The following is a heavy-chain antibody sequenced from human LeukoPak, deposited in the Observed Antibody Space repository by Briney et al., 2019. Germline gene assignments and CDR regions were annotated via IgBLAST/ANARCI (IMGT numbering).Heavy chain of an antibody. V-gene: IGHV3-48*01. Sequence: GGSLRLSCAASGFTFSSYSMNWVRQAPGKGLEWVSYISSSSSTIYYADSVKGRFTISRDNAKNSLYLQMNSLRAEDTAVYYCASGPGLGSLYYYGMDVWGQGTTVTVSS. CDR3: ASGPGLGSLYYYGMDV. J-gene: IGHJ6*02. CDR1: GFTFSSYS. D-gene: IGHD3-10*01. CDR2: ISSSSSTI.